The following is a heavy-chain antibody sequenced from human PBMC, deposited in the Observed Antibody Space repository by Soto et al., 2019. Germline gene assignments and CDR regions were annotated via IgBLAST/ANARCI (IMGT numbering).Heavy chain of an antibody. J-gene: IGHJ4*02. Sequence: QVQLVQSGAEVKRPGASVTVSCKASGYTFTTYYMHWVRQAPGQGLEWLGIINPNGGSTTYAQKFQGIDTMTRDTSTSTVYLELSSLRSEDTAVYYCARAGYCSGGTCFHGNCDYGGQGTLVTVSA. D-gene: IGHD2-15*01. CDR2: INPNGGST. CDR3: ARAGYCSGGTCFHGNCDY. CDR1: GYTFTTYY. V-gene: IGHV1-46*01.